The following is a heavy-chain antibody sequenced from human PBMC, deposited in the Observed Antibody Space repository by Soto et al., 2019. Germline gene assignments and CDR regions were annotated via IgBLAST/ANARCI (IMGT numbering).Heavy chain of an antibody. CDR3: ARTTLDRSMIYWLDP. D-gene: IGHD5-18*01. CDR1: GDSVTSGNYY. Sequence: SETLSLTCTVSGDSVTSGNYYWSWTLQPPGKGLEWIGYIYYSRNINYSPPLKSRGTTSLDRSTNQFSLNLSPVTAAATDVSYCARTTLDRSMIYWLDPWGQGXLVTVSS. V-gene: IGHV4-61*01. J-gene: IGHJ5*01. CDR2: IYYSRNI.